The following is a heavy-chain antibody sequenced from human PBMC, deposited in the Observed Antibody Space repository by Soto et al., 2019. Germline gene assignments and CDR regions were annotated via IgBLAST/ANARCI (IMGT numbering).Heavy chain of an antibody. CDR3: AKGRAATPLYYDMDV. V-gene: IGHV3-23*01. CDR2: ISGSGGST. Sequence: VQLLESGGGLVQPGGSLRLSCAASGFTFSSYAMSWVRQAPGKGLEWVSAISGSGGSTYYADSVNGRFTISRDNSKNTLYLQMNSLRAEDTAVYYCAKGRAATPLYYDMDVWGKGTTVTVSS. D-gene: IGHD2-15*01. CDR1: GFTFSSYA. J-gene: IGHJ6*03.